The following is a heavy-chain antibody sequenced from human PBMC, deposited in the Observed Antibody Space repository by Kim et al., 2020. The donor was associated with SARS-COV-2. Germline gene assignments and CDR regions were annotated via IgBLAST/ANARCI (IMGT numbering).Heavy chain of an antibody. D-gene: IGHD3-22*01. CDR2: IIPIFGTA. J-gene: IGHJ1*01. CDR3: ARDQGRYYDSSGYVLQH. Sequence: SVNVSCKASGGTFSSYAISWVRQAPGQGLEWMGGIIPIFGTANYAQKFQGRVTITADESTSTAYMELSSLRSEDTAVYYCARDQGRYYDSSGYVLQHWGQGTLVTVSS. CDR1: GGTFSSYA. V-gene: IGHV1-69*13.